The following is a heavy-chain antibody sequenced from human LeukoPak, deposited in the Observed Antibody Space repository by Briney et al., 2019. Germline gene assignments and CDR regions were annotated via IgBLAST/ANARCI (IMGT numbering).Heavy chain of an antibody. CDR3: AKSATFGAVSYYYHMDV. J-gene: IGHJ6*04. Sequence: GGSLRLSCAASGFTFSTYAMSWVRQAPGKGLEWVTFIRFDESDKYYTDSVKGRFTVSRDSSKNTLYLQMNSLTAEDTAVYYCAKSATFGAVSYYYHMDVWGTGTTVTVSS. CDR2: IRFDESDK. D-gene: IGHD3-3*01. V-gene: IGHV3-30*02. CDR1: GFTFSTYA.